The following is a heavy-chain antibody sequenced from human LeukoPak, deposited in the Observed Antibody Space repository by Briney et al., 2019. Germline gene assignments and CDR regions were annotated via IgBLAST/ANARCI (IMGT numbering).Heavy chain of an antibody. V-gene: IGHV1-2*06. Sequence: ASVKVSCKASGYTFTAHYLHWVRQAPGQGLEWMGRINPISGGTIYAQKFQGRVAMTRDTSISAAYMELSGLRNEDTAVYYCARDLGESYLNNYYMDVWGKGTTVTVSS. CDR3: ARDLGESYLNNYYMDV. D-gene: IGHD2-21*01. CDR1: GYTFTAHY. CDR2: INPISGGT. J-gene: IGHJ6*03.